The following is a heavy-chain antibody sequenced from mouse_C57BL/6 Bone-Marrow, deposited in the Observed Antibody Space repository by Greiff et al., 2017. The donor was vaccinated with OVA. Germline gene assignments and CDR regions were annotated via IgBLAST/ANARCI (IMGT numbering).Heavy chain of an antibody. CDR3: ARDNYGRWLPFDY. D-gene: IGHD2-3*01. CDR2: ISDGGSYT. CDR1: GFTFSSYA. Sequence: EVQGVESGGGLVKPGGSLKLSCAASGFTFSSYAMSWVRQTPDKRLEWVATISDGGSYTYYPDNVKGRFTISRDNAKNNLYLQMSHLKSEDTAMYYCARDNYGRWLPFDYWGQGTTLTVSS. J-gene: IGHJ2*01. V-gene: IGHV5-4*01.